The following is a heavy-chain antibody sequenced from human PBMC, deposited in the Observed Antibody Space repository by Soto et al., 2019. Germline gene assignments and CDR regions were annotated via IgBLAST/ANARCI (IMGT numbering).Heavy chain of an antibody. CDR2: IYYSGST. J-gene: IGHJ6*02. V-gene: IGHV4-59*01. CDR3: ARDSPNYDFWSGYGPLHYYGMDV. Sequence: NPLETLSLTCTVSGGSISSYYWSWIRQPPGKGLEWIGYIYYSGSTNYNPSLKSRVTISVDTSKNQFSLKLSSVTAADTAVYYCARDSPNYDFWSGYGPLHYYGMDVWGQGTTVTVSS. D-gene: IGHD3-3*01. CDR1: GGSISSYY.